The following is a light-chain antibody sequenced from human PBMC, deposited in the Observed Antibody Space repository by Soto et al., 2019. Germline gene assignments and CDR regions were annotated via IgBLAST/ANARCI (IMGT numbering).Light chain of an antibody. V-gene: IGKV3-15*01. CDR3: QQYNNWPRT. J-gene: IGKJ1*01. CDR2: GAS. CDR1: QSVSSN. Sequence: EIVMTQSPATLSVSPGERSTLSFSASQSVSSNLAWYQQKPGQAPRLLIHGASTRATGIPARFSGSGSGTEFTLTISSLQSEDFAVYYCQQYNNWPRTFGQGAKVDIK.